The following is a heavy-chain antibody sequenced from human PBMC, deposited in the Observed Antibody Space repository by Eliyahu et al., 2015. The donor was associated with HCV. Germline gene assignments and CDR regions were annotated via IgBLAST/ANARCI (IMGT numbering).Heavy chain of an antibody. D-gene: IGHD2-21*01. CDR2: IYYSGTT. J-gene: IGHJ4*02. Sequence: QLQMQESGPGLVKPSETLSLTCNVSGGSISSSRXYWGWLRQPPGKGLEWIGIIYYSGTTYYNPSLKSRVTMSLDTSKNQFSLKLISVTAADTAVYYCATPRGDNWGAFDYWGQGILVTVSS. CDR3: ATPRGDNWGAFDY. V-gene: IGHV4-39*01. CDR1: GGSISSSRXY.